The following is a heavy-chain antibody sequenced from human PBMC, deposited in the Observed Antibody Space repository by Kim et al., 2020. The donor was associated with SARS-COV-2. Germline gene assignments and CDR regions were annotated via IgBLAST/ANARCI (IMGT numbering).Heavy chain of an antibody. V-gene: IGHV1-3*01. CDR2: INAGNDKT. CDR3: ARDSGSAYPSYNYGMDV. D-gene: IGHD3-10*01. Sequence: ASVKVSCKASAFTFSRYAMHWVRQAPGQGLEWMGWINAGNDKTKYSQKFQGRVTITRDTSASTAYMELSSLRSEDTAVYYCARDSGSAYPSYNYGMDVWGQGTTVTVSS. CDR1: AFTFSRYA. J-gene: IGHJ6*02.